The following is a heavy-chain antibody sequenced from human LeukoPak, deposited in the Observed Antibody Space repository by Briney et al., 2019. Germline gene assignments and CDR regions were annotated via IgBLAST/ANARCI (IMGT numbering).Heavy chain of an antibody. V-gene: IGHV3-48*02. Sequence: PRGSLRLSCAASGFTFSSYSMNWVRQAPGKGLEWVSYISSSSSTIYYADSLKGRFTIPRDNAKNSLYLQMNSLRDEDTAVYYCARPYDILTGYPPFDYWGQGTLVTVSS. CDR2: ISSSSSTI. CDR3: ARPYDILTGYPPFDY. J-gene: IGHJ4*02. CDR1: GFTFSSYS. D-gene: IGHD3-9*01.